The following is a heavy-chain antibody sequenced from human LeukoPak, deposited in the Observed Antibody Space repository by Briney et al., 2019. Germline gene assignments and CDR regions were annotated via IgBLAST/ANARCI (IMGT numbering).Heavy chain of an antibody. D-gene: IGHD2-21*01. CDR2: MNPNSGNT. Sequence: ASVRVSCKASGYTFTSYDINWVRQATGQGLEWMGWMNPNSGNTGYAQKFQGRVTMTRQTSISTAYMELSSLRSEDTAVYYCARGSFVDAFDIWGQGTMVTVSS. J-gene: IGHJ3*02. V-gene: IGHV1-8*01. CDR1: GYTFTSYD. CDR3: ARGSFVDAFDI.